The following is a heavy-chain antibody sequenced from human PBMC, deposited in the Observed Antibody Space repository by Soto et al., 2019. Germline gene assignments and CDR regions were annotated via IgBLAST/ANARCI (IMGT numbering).Heavy chain of an antibody. CDR3: AANYGSGYRAFDY. CDR1: GYTFTTYY. D-gene: IGHD3-10*01. CDR2: INPSGGSI. J-gene: IGHJ4*02. Sequence: ASVKVSCKASGYTFTTYYIHWVRQAPGQGLEWMGVINPSGGSINYAQKFQGRVTITADKSTNTAYMQLSSLRSEDTAIYYCAANYGSGYRAFDYWGQGALVTVSS. V-gene: IGHV1-46*01.